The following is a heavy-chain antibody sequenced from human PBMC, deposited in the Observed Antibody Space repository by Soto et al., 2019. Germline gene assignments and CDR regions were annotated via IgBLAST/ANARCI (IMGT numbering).Heavy chain of an antibody. V-gene: IGHV4-30-2*01. CDR3: ARERRRSRAAAGPPEYYGVDV. CDR1: GGSISSGGYS. CDR2: IYHSGST. D-gene: IGHD6-13*01. J-gene: IGHJ6*02. Sequence: SETLSLTCAVSGGSISSGGYSWSWIRQPPGKGLEWIGYIYHSGSTYYNPSLKSRVTISVDRSKNQFSLKLSSVTAADTAVYYCARERRRSRAAAGPPEYYGVDVWGQGTTVTVSS.